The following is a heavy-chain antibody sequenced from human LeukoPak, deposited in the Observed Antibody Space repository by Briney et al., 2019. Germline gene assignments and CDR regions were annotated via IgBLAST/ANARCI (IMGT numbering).Heavy chain of an antibody. CDR1: GFTFDDYA. CDR3: AKDTAGYLDY. CDR2: ISWNSGSI. D-gene: IGHD6-19*01. J-gene: IGHJ4*02. V-gene: IGHV3-9*01. Sequence: SLRLSCAASGFTFDDYAMHWVRQAPGNGLEWVSGISWNSGSIGYADSVKGRFTISRDNAKNSLYLQMNSLRAEDTALYYCAKDTAGYLDYWGQGTLVTVSS.